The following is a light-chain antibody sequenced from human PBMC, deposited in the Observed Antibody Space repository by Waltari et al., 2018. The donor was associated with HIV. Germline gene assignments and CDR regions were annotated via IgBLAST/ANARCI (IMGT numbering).Light chain of an antibody. Sequence: DVVLTQSPLSLPVAPGETASISCRSTQNLLHSNGYIYVNWYLQKSEQSPQLLLYVGLKLASGVPDKCRGRGSGTNFTLDISRVEAEDVGVYYCMQTLQSPRLTFGGGTKVEIK. J-gene: IGKJ4*01. V-gene: IGKV2-28*01. CDR2: VGL. CDR3: MQTLQSPRLT. CDR1: QNLLHSNGYIY.